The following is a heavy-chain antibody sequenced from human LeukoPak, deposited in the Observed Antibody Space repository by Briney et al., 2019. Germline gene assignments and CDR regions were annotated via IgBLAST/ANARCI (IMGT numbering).Heavy chain of an antibody. D-gene: IGHD2-2*01. CDR1: GFTFSSYA. CDR3: AKVRDIVVETYYFDY. J-gene: IGHJ4*02. CDR2: ISGSGGST. V-gene: IGHV3-23*01. Sequence: PGGSLRLSCAASGFTFSSYAMNWVRQAPGKGLEWVSAISGSGGSTYYADSVKGRFTISRDNSKNTLYLQMNSLRAEDTAVYYCAKVRDIVVETYYFDYWGQGTLVTVSS.